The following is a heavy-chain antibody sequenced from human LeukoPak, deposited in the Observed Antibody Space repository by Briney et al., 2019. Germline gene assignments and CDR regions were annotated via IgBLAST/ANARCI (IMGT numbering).Heavy chain of an antibody. CDR3: ARDAYYGSGSYYPSP. Sequence: ASVKVSCKASGYTFTSYGISWLQQAPGQGLEWMGWISAYNGNTNYAQKLQGRVTMTTDTSTSTAYMELRSLRSDDTAVYYCARDAYYGSGSYYPSPWGQGTLVTVSS. D-gene: IGHD3-10*01. J-gene: IGHJ5*02. V-gene: IGHV1-18*04. CDR1: GYTFTSYG. CDR2: ISAYNGNT.